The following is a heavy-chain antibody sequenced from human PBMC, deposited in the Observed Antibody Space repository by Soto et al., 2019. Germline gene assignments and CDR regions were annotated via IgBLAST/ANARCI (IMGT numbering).Heavy chain of an antibody. Sequence: GGALRLSCAASGFTFNSYAMNWVRQAPGKGLAWVSAIGTDDNTYYANSVKGRFTISRDNSRTTLYLQMNSLRVEDTALYYCVRKYPGTRPFDYWGQGTLVTVSS. CDR2: IGTDDNT. CDR3: VRKYPGTRPFDY. J-gene: IGHJ4*01. V-gene: IGHV3-23*01. CDR1: GFTFNSYA. D-gene: IGHD2-2*01.